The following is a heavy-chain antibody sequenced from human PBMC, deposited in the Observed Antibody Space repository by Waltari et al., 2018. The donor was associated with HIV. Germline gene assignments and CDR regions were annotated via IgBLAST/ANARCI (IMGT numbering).Heavy chain of an antibody. CDR1: RLVSRNFA. Sequence: LLASVAGAPHSEAEHRPSRAGARLVSRNFAMIAADQCPQRGLDWVSAITGTYETKFYADSVKGRFTISRDNSKNTMYLQMNSLRDEDTAIYYCAKDKGGNGLGDYRPSYSFDHWGQGILVTVTS. CDR2: ITGTYETK. D-gene: IGHD4-17*01. V-gene: IGHV3-23*01. CDR3: AKDKGGNGLGDYRPSYSFDH. J-gene: IGHJ4*02.